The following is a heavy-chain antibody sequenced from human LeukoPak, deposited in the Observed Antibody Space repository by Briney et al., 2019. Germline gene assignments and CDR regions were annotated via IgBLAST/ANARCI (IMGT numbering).Heavy chain of an antibody. CDR2: ISGSGGST. J-gene: IGHJ4*02. Sequence: PGGSLRLSCAASGFTYSSYAMSWVRQAPGKGLAWVSAISGSGGSTDYADSVKGRFTISRENSKNTLYLQMNSLRAEDTAVYYCAKDGGDDSSGYYPYYFDYWGQGTLVTVSS. D-gene: IGHD3-22*01. CDR3: AKDGGDDSSGYYPYYFDY. CDR1: GFTYSSYA. V-gene: IGHV3-23*01.